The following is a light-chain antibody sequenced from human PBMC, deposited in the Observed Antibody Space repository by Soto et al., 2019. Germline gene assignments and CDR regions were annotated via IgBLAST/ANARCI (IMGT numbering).Light chain of an antibody. Sequence: QSALTQPPSVSGSPGQSVTISCTGTSSDVGSYNRVSWYQQPPGTAPKLMIYEVSNRPSGVPDRFSGSKSGNTASLPISGLQAEDEADYYCSSSTVVFGGGTQLTVL. CDR1: SSDVGSYNR. J-gene: IGLJ2*01. CDR3: SSSTVV. CDR2: EVS. V-gene: IGLV2-18*01.